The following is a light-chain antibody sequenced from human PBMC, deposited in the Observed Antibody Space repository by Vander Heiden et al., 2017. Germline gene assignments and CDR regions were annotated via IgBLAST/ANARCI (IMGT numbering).Light chain of an antibody. CDR3: MQALQTPYT. CDR1: QSLLHSNGYNS. J-gene: IGKJ2*01. V-gene: IGKV2-28*01. Sequence: DIVMTQSPLSLPVTPGEPASISCRSSQSLLHSNGYNSLDWYLRKPGQSPQLLIYLGSNRASGVPDRFSGSGSGTDFTLKISRVEAEDVGVYYCMQALQTPYTFGQGTKLEIK. CDR2: LGS.